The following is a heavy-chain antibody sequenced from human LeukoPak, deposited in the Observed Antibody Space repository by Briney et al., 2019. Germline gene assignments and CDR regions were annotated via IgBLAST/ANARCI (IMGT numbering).Heavy chain of an antibody. D-gene: IGHD3-10*01. J-gene: IGHJ4*02. Sequence: GESLKISCKGSGYSFTSYWIGWVRQVPGKGLEWVGIIYPGDTDTRYSPSFQGQVTISADKSISTAYLQWSSLKASDTAMYYCARQKSLNYYGSGSYYRNLDYWGQGTLVTVSS. V-gene: IGHV5-51*01. CDR2: IYPGDTDT. CDR1: GYSFTSYW. CDR3: ARQKSLNYYGSGSYYRNLDY.